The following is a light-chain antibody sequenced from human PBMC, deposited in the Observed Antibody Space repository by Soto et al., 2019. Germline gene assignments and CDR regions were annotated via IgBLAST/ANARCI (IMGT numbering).Light chain of an antibody. J-gene: IGLJ1*01. Sequence: QSVLTQPAFVSGSPGQSITISCTGTSSDVGGYNYVSWYQHPPGKAPKLMISEVSNRPSGVSNRFSGSKSGNTASLTISGLQAEDEADYYCEAWDETLDGLYVFGTGTKVTVL. CDR3: EAWDETLDGLYV. CDR2: EVS. V-gene: IGLV2-14*01. CDR1: SSDVGGYNY.